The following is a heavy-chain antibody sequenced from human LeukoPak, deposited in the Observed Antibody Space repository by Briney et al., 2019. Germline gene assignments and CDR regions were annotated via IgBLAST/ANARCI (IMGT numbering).Heavy chain of an antibody. D-gene: IGHD6-19*01. J-gene: IGHJ6*02. CDR1: GYTFTEYA. V-gene: IGHV1-3*01. CDR2: INADSGNT. Sequence: GAPVKVSCKASGYTFTEYAMHWVRLAPGHGLEWMGWINADSGNTESSQRFQGRLSITWDTSATTAYMELSSLRSEDTAVYYCARRREYKQWLAHYYYYGMDVWGQGTTVTVSS. CDR3: ARRREYKQWLAHYYYYGMDV.